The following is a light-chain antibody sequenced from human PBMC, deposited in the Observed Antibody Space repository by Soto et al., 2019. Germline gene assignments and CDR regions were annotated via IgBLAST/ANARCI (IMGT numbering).Light chain of an antibody. V-gene: IGKV1-39*01. J-gene: IGKJ4*01. CDR2: AAS. CDR1: QGISTF. CDR3: QQSYATVRT. Sequence: DIQMTQSPSSLSTSVGDRVTITCRASQGISTFLNWYQQKPGRAPRLLIYAASRLQSGVPARFSGSGAETHFTLTITSLQPEDFRIYFCQQSYATVRTFGRGTKVDIK.